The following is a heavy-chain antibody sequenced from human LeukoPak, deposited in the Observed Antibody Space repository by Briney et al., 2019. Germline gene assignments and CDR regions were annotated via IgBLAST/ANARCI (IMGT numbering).Heavy chain of an antibody. CDR3: ARDERTMGVVDY. Sequence: SETLSLTCTVSGGSISSYYWSWIRQPAGKGLEWIGRIYIRGSTNYNPSLKSRVTMSVDTSKNQFSLKLRSVTAADTAVYYCARDERTMGVVDYRGQGILVTVSS. D-gene: IGHD3-10*01. CDR2: IYIRGST. CDR1: GGSISSYY. V-gene: IGHV4-4*07. J-gene: IGHJ4*02.